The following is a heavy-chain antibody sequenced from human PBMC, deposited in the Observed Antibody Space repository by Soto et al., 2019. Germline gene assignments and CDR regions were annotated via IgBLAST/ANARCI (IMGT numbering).Heavy chain of an antibody. CDR1: GFTFSSYW. CDR2: INRDGSST. CDR3: AKDQAITGTPYYYYGMDV. D-gene: IGHD1-20*01. J-gene: IGHJ6*02. Sequence: PGGSLRLSCAASGFTFSSYWMHWVRQAPGKGLVWVSRINRDGSSTSYADSVKGRFTISRDNAKNTLYLQMNSLRAEDTAVYYCAKDQAITGTPYYYYGMDVWGQGTTVTVSS. V-gene: IGHV3-74*01.